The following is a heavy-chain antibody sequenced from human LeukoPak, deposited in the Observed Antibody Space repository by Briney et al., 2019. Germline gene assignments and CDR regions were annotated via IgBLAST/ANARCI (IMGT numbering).Heavy chain of an antibody. Sequence: ASVKVSCKASGYTFTTYDINWVRQATGQGLEWMGWMNPNSGNTGYTQKLQGRVTITRNTSISTAYMELSSLRSEDTAVYYCARGRGSGHKENWFDPWGQGTLVTVSS. CDR3: ARGRGSGHKENWFDP. D-gene: IGHD6-19*01. J-gene: IGHJ5*02. CDR1: GYTFTTYD. V-gene: IGHV1-8*01. CDR2: MNPNSGNT.